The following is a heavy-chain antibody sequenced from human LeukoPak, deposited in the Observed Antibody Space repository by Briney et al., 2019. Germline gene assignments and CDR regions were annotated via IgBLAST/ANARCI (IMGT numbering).Heavy chain of an antibody. Sequence: GRSLRLSCAASGFTFSSYGMHCVRQAPGKGLEWVAVISYDGSNEYYADSVKGRFTISRDNSKNTLYLQMNSLRAEDTAVYYCAKDWDSSSAFDIWGQGTMVTVSS. CDR3: AKDWDSSSAFDI. J-gene: IGHJ3*02. D-gene: IGHD6-6*01. CDR1: GFTFSSYG. V-gene: IGHV3-30*18. CDR2: ISYDGSNE.